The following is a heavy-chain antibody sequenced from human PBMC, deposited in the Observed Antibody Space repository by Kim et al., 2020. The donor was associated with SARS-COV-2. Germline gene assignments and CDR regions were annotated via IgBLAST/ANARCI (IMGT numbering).Heavy chain of an antibody. J-gene: IGHJ4*02. CDR3: AKGLHLSPTSPYDSSGYYIDY. CDR1: GFTFSSYA. CDR2: ISGSGGST. Sequence: GGSLRLSCAASGFTFSSYAMSWVRQAPGKGLEWVSAISGSGGSTYYADSVKGRFTISRDNSKNTLYLQMNSLRAEDTAVYYCAKGLHLSPTSPYDSSGYYIDYWGQGTLVTVSS. V-gene: IGHV3-23*01. D-gene: IGHD3-22*01.